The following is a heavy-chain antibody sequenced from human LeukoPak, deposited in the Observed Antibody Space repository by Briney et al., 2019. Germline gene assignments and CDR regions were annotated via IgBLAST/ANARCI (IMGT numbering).Heavy chain of an antibody. CDR2: IKSKIDGETT. CDR3: TIAERWLLRSSPY. CDR1: GFTFSNAW. D-gene: IGHD5-24*01. J-gene: IGHJ4*02. V-gene: IGHV3-15*01. Sequence: GGSLRLSCAASGFTFSNAWMTWVRQAPGKGLEWVGRIKSKIDGETTDYAAPVEGRFTISRDDSKNTLYLQMNSLKTDDTAVYDCTIAERWLLRSSPYWGQGTLVTVSS.